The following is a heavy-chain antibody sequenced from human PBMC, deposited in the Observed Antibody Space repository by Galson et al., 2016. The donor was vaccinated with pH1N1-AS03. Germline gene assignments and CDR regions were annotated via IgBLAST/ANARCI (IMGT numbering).Heavy chain of an antibody. V-gene: IGHV1-69*13. CDR3: ANNYYGSGVNYYSMDV. J-gene: IGHJ6*02. D-gene: IGHD3-10*01. Sequence: SVKVSCKASGGTFTNYAISWVRQAPGQGLEWMGGIIPVFGTANHAQKFQGRVSISADEATSTFYMELSSLRSGDTAVFFCANNYYGSGVNYYSMDVWGQGTTVTVSS. CDR1: GGTFTNYA. CDR2: IIPVFGTA.